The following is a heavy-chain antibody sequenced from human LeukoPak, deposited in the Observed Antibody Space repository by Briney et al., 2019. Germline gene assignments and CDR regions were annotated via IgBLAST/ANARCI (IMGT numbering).Heavy chain of an antibody. CDR2: INHNGNVN. Sequence: ETLSLTCTVSGGSISSGGYYWSWIRQHPGKGLEWVASINHNGNVNYYVDSVKGRFTISRDNAKNSLYLQMSNLRAEDTAVYFCARGGGLDVWGQGATVTVSS. V-gene: IGHV3-7*03. J-gene: IGHJ6*02. D-gene: IGHD3-16*01. CDR1: GGSISSGGYY. CDR3: ARGGGLDV.